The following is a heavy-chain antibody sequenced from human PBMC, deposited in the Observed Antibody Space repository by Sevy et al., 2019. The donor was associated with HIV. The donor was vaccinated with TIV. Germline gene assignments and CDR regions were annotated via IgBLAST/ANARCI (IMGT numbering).Heavy chain of an antibody. CDR3: ERDRREQYCGGDCYSLYYYYYGMDV. CDR1: GFTFSSYW. V-gene: IGHV3-74*01. D-gene: IGHD2-21*02. CDR2: INSDGSST. Sequence: GGSLRLSCAASGFTFSSYWMHWVRQAPGKGLVWVSRINSDGSSTSYADSVKGRFTISRDNAKNTLYLQMNSLRAEDTAGYYCERDRREQYCGGDCYSLYYYYYGMDVWGQGTTVTVSS. J-gene: IGHJ6*02.